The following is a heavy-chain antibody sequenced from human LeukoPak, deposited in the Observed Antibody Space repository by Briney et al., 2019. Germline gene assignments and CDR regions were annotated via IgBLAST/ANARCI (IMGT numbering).Heavy chain of an antibody. Sequence: SETLSLTCSVSGNPIGTTYYWGVIRQPPGKGLEWIAAIYYTGTTYYKPSLKSRVTMSVDTSKNQFSLKLSSVTAADTAVYYCARDITMVRGVVNDAFDIWGQGTMVTVSS. CDR3: ARDITMVRGVVNDAFDI. CDR2: IYYTGTT. V-gene: IGHV4-39*07. CDR1: GNPIGTTYY. D-gene: IGHD3-10*01. J-gene: IGHJ3*02.